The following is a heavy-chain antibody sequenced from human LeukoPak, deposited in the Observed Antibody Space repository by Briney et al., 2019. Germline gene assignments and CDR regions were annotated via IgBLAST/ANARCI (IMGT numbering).Heavy chain of an antibody. CDR3: ARAVLTGYYTPDFDY. Sequence: ASVKVSCKASGYTFTSYYMHWVRQAPGQGLEWMGIINPSGGSTSYAQKFQGRVTMTRDTSTSTVYMELSSLRSEDTAVYHCARAVLTGYYTPDFDYWGQGTLVTVSS. V-gene: IGHV1-46*01. CDR1: GYTFTSYY. J-gene: IGHJ4*02. D-gene: IGHD3-9*01. CDR2: INPSGGST.